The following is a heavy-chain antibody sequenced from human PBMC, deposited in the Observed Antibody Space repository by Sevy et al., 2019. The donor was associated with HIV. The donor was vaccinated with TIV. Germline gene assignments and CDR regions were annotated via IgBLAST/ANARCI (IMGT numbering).Heavy chain of an antibody. V-gene: IGHV1-2*02. Sequence: ASVKVSCKASGYTFTDYFMHWVRQAPGQGLEWMGWINPNSGGTNYARRFRGGVTMARDTSIRTAYMELGSLRSDDTAVYYCAGLSGFYYDSSRYYNTDAFDIWGQGTMVTVSS. CDR3: AGLSGFYYDSSRYYNTDAFDI. D-gene: IGHD3-22*01. CDR2: INPNSGGT. CDR1: GYTFTDYF. J-gene: IGHJ3*02.